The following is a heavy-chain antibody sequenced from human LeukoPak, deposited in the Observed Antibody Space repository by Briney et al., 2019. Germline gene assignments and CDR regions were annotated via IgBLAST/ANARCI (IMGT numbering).Heavy chain of an antibody. CDR3: ARCYDSSALMLTY. CDR1: GFTVSSNY. CDR2: ICSGGST. Sequence: GGSLRLSCAASGFTVSSNYMSWVRQAPGKGLEWVSVICSGGSTYYADSVKGRFTISRDNSKNTLYLQMNSLRAEDTAVYYCARCYDSSALMLTYWGQGTLVTVSS. J-gene: IGHJ4*02. V-gene: IGHV3-53*01. D-gene: IGHD3-22*01.